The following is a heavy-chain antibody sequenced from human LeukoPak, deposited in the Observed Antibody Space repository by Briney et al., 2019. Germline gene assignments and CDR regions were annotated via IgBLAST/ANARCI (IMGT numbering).Heavy chain of an antibody. Sequence: GASVKVSCKASGYTFTDYYMHWVRQAPGQRLEWMGWINPNSGATNYAQKLQGRVTMTTDTSTSTAYMELRSLRSDDTAVYYCARDLRVSGKFDPWGQGTLVTVSS. CDR3: ARDLRVSGKFDP. V-gene: IGHV1-2*02. CDR2: INPNSGAT. CDR1: GYTFTDYY. J-gene: IGHJ5*02.